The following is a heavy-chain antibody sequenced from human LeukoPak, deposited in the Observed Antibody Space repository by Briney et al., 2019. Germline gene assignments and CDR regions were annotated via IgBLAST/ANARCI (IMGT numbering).Heavy chain of an antibody. D-gene: IGHD2-2*02. CDR2: ISSGGSPI. V-gene: IGHV3-48*03. J-gene: IGHJ3*02. CDR3: VRAVPAAVLGAFDI. CDR1: GFTFSSYA. Sequence: GGSLRLSCAASGFTFSSYAMSWVRQAPGKGLEWVSYISSGGSPIYYADPVKGRFTISRDNAKNSLYLQMNSLRAEDTAVYYCVRAVPAAVLGAFDIWGQGTMVTVSS.